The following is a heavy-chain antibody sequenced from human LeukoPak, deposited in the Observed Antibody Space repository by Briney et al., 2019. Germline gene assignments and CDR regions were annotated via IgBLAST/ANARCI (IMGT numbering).Heavy chain of an antibody. CDR1: GGTFSSHA. J-gene: IGHJ4*02. V-gene: IGHV1-69*04. CDR2: IIPIFGIA. CDR3: ARETTYGDYDY. Sequence: ASVKVSCKASGGTFSSHAISWVRQAPGQGLEWMGRIIPIFGIANYAQKFQGRVTITADKSTSTAYMELSSLRSEDTAVYYCARETTYGDYDYWGQGTLVTVSS. D-gene: IGHD4-17*01.